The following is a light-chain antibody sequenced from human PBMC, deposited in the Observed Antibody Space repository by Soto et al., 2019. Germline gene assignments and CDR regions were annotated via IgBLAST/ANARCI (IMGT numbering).Light chain of an antibody. V-gene: IGLV2-14*01. J-gene: IGLJ1*01. CDR3: NSYASSSTSV. Sequence: QSVLTQPASVSGSPGQSITISCTGTSSDVGGYNYVSWYQQHPGKAPKLMIYEVSNRPSGVSNRFSGSKSGNTASLTISGLQAEDEAHYYCNSYASSSTSVFGTGTKLTVL. CDR2: EVS. CDR1: SSDVGGYNY.